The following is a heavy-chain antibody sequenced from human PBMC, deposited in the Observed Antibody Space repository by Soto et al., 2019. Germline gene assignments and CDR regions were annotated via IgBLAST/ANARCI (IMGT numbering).Heavy chain of an antibody. D-gene: IGHD2-15*01. CDR1: GGSFSGYY. Sequence: PSETLSLTCAVYGGSFSGYYWSWIRQPPGKGLEWIGEINHSGSTNYNPSLKSRVTISVDTSKNQFSLKLSSVTAADTAVYYCARGGVVVAADFGYWGQGTLVTVSS. V-gene: IGHV4-34*01. CDR3: ARGGVVVAADFGY. J-gene: IGHJ4*02. CDR2: INHSGST.